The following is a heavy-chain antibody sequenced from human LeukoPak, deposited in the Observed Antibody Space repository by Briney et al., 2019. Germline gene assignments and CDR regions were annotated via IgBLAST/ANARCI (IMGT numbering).Heavy chain of an antibody. CDR3: ARNSSSGFFDY. J-gene: IGHJ4*02. V-gene: IGHV4-38-2*01. CDR2: MYNSVSI. D-gene: IGHD6-6*01. CDR1: GYSIRNGDY. Sequence: SETLSLTCVVSGYSIRNGDYWGWIRQSPGKGLEWIASMYNSVSIHYNPSVKSRFTILVDTSKNEFSLKMSTVTAADTAVYYCARNSSSGFFDYWGQGTLATVSS.